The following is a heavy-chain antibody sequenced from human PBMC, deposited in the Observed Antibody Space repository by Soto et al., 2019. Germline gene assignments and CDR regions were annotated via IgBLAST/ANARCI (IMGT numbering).Heavy chain of an antibody. D-gene: IGHD6-13*01. V-gene: IGHV3-23*01. J-gene: IGHJ6*02. CDR3: AKGLPYSSSYTQYYYYGMDV. CDR2: ISGSGGST. CDR1: GFTFSSYA. Sequence: GESLKISCAAPGFTFSSYAMSWVRQAPGKGLEWVSAISGSGGSTYYADSVKGRFTISRDNSKNTLYLQMNSLRAEDTAVYYCAKGLPYSSSYTQYYYYGMDVWGQGTTVTVSS.